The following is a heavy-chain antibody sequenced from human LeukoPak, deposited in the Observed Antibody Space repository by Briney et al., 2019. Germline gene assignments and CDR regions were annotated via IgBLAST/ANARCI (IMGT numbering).Heavy chain of an antibody. D-gene: IGHD2-2*01. CDR3: AKSEGGTSRRPFDY. Sequence: GRSLRLSCAASGFTFSNYVMSWVRQAPGKGLEWVSIISVSSGSTYYADSVKGRFTISRDNSKNTLYLQTNSLRAEDTAVYYCAKSEGGTSRRPFDYWGQGTLVTVSS. J-gene: IGHJ4*02. V-gene: IGHV3-23*01. CDR1: GFTFSNYV. CDR2: ISVSSGST.